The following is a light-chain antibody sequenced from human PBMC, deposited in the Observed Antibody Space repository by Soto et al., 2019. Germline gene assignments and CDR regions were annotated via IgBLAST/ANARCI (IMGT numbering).Light chain of an antibody. CDR2: KAS. V-gene: IGKV1-5*03. CDR3: LQHNSYPWT. CDR1: QSISSW. Sequence: DIQMTQSPSTLSASVGDRVTITCRASQSISSWLAWYQQKPGKAPKLLIYKASSLESGVPSRFSGSGSGTEFTLTISSLQPEDFATYYCLQHNSYPWTFGQGTKVEIK. J-gene: IGKJ1*01.